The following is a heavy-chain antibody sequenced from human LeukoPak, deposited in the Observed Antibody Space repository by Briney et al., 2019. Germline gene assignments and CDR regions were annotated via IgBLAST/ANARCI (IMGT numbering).Heavy chain of an antibody. CDR1: GCTFTSYD. CDR2: MYPNSGNT. Sequence: GASVKVSCKASGCTFTSYDINWVRQATGQGLEWMGWMYPNSGNTGYAQKFQGRVTITRNTSISTAYMELSSLRSEDTAVYYCARALRGQVGYCSSTSCYPYYYYYMDVWGKGTTVNVSS. V-gene: IGHV1-8*03. CDR3: ARALRGQVGYCSSTSCYPYYYYYMDV. J-gene: IGHJ6*03. D-gene: IGHD2-2*01.